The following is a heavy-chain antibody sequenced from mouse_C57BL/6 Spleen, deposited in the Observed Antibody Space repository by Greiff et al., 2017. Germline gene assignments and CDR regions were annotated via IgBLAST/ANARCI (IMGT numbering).Heavy chain of an antibody. CDR3: ARPDYYGSSPWYFDG. CDR2: IDPSDSYT. V-gene: IGHV1-50*01. J-gene: IGHJ1*03. D-gene: IGHD1-1*01. CDR1: GYTFTSYW. Sequence: QVQLQQPGAELVKPGASVKLSCKASGYTFTSYWMQWVKQRPGQGLEWIGEIDPSDSYTNYNQKFKGKATLTVDTSSSTAYMQLSSLTSEHSAVYYCARPDYYGSSPWYFDGWGTGTTVTVSS.